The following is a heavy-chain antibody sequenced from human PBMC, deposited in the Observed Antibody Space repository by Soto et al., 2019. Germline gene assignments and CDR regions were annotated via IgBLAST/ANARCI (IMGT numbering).Heavy chain of an antibody. J-gene: IGHJ5*02. CDR1: GFTFSDYY. CDR2: ISSSSSYT. D-gene: IGHD2-21*02. Sequence: GGSLRLSCAASGFTFSDYYMSWIRQAPGKGLEWVSYISSSSSYTNYADSVKGRFTISRDNAKNSLYLQMDSLRAEDTAVYYCARDEGRDPSWFDPWGQGTLVTVSS. V-gene: IGHV3-11*06. CDR3: ARDEGRDPSWFDP.